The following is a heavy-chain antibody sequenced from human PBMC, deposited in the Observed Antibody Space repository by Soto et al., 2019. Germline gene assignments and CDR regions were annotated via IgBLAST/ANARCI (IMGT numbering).Heavy chain of an antibody. J-gene: IGHJ6*02. V-gene: IGHV1-18*01. D-gene: IGHD6-13*01. CDR1: GYTFTSYG. Sequence: GASVKVSCKASGYTFTSYGISWVRQAPGQGLEWMGWISAYNGNTNYAQKLQGRVTMTTDTSTSTAYMELRSLRSDDTAVYYCARARSIAAAGPYYYYGMDVWGQGTTVTVSS. CDR3: ARARSIAAAGPYYYYGMDV. CDR2: ISAYNGNT.